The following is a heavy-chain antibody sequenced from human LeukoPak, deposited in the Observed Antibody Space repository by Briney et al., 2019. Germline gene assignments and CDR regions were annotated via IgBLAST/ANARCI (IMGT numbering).Heavy chain of an antibody. J-gene: IGHJ1*01. CDR2: ISAYNGNT. V-gene: IGHV1-18*01. D-gene: IGHD6-13*01. CDR1: GYTFTSYG. CDR3: ARGHIAAARDQYFQH. Sequence: ASVKVSCKASGYTFTSYGISWVRQAPGQGLEWMGWISAYNGNTSYAQKLQGRVTMTTDTSTSTAYMELRSLRSDDTAVYYCARGHIAAARDQYFQHWGQGTLVTVSS.